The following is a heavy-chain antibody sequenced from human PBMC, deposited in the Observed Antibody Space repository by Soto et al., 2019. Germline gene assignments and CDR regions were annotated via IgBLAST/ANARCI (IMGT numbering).Heavy chain of an antibody. D-gene: IGHD2-15*01. CDR3: ASGRYCSGGSCRLNYYYGMDV. Sequence: VQLVQSGAEVKKPGSSVKVSCKASGGTFSSYAISWVRQAPGQGLEWMGGIIPIFGTANYAQKFQGRVTITADESTSTAYMELSSLRSEDPAVYYCASGRYCSGGSCRLNYYYGMDVWGQGTTVTVSS. V-gene: IGHV1-69*01. J-gene: IGHJ6*02. CDR2: IIPIFGTA. CDR1: GGTFSSYA.